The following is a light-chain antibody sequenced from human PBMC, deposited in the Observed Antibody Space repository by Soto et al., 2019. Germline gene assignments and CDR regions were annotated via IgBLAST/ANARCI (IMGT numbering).Light chain of an antibody. J-gene: IGKJ1*01. CDR2: GAS. CDR1: QSVSSN. CDR3: QQYNNWPWT. Sequence: VMTQSPDTLSVSPGERATLSCRASQSVSSNLAWYQQKPGKAPRLIIYGASSRVTGFPARFSGSGSGTDFTPTISSLQSDDVAVYYCQQYNNWPWTLGQGTKVDIK. V-gene: IGKV3-15*01.